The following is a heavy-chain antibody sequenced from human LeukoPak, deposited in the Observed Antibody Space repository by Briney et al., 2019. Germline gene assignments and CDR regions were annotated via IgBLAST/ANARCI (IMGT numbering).Heavy chain of an antibody. D-gene: IGHD2-15*01. CDR3: AKGGGGSTRIYYYNYWTS. J-gene: IGHJ6*03. CDR1: GFTFSTYA. V-gene: IGHV3-23*01. Sequence: GGSLRLSCAASGFTFSTYAMSWVRQAPGKGLEWVSAISGSGGSTYYADSVKGRFTISRDNSKNTLYLQMNSLRAEDTAVYYCAKGGGGSTRIYYYNYWTSGAKGPRSPSP. CDR2: ISGSGGST.